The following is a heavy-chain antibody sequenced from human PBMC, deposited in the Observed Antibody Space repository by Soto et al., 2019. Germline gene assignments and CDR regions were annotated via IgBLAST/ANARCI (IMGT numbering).Heavy chain of an antibody. CDR1: GFTFISYW. V-gene: IGHV3-74*01. CDR2: INSDWSST. J-gene: IGHJ4*02. CDR3: ARGRGYSGYDLTYFDY. Sequence: GGSLTLSCAASGFTFISYWMHWVRQAPGKGLVWVSRINSDWSSTSYADSVKGRFTISRDNAKNTLYLQMNSLRAEDTAVYYCARGRGYSGYDLTYFDYWGQGNLVTVSS. D-gene: IGHD5-12*01.